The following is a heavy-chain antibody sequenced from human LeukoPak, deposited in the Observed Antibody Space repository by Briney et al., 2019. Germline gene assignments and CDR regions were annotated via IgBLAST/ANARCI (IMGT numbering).Heavy chain of an antibody. V-gene: IGHV1-69*05. Sequence: GSSVTVSCKASGGTFSSYAISWVRQAPGQGLEWMGGIIPIFGTANYAQKFQGRVTITTDKSTSTAYMELSSLRSEDTAVYYCARSSSSSSTYYYYMDVWGKGTTVTVSS. CDR1: GGTFSSYA. J-gene: IGHJ6*03. CDR3: ARSSSSSSTYYYYMDV. CDR2: IIPIFGTA. D-gene: IGHD6-6*01.